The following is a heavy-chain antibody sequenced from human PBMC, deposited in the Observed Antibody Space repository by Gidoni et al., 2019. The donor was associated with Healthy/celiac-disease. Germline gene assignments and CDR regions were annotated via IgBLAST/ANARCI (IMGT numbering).Heavy chain of an antibody. V-gene: IGHV4-34*01. J-gene: IGHJ4*02. D-gene: IGHD2-2*02. CDR1: GGSFSGYY. CDR3: ARGCRGSTSCYNY. Sequence: QVQLQQWGAGLLKPSETLSLTCAVYGGSFSGYYWSWIRQPPGKGLEWIGEINHSGSTNYNPSLKSRVTISVDTSKNQFSLKLSSVTAADTAVYYCARGCRGSTSCYNYWGQGTLVTVSS. CDR2: INHSGST.